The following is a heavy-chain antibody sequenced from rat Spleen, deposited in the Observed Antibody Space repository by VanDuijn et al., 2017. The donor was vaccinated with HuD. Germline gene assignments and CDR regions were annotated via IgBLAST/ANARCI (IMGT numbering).Heavy chain of an antibody. J-gene: IGHJ2*01. Sequence: EVQLVESGGGLVQPGRSLKLSCAASGFTFNNYGMAWVRQIPTKGLEWVASISTGGGNTYYRDSVKGRFTISRDNTKNTQYLQVDSLRSEDTATYYCARRAYYGYYDGFYHVDYWGQGVMVTVSS. V-gene: IGHV5S14*01. CDR1: GFTFNNYG. D-gene: IGHD1-12*03. CDR2: ISTGGGNT. CDR3: ARRAYYGYYDGFYHVDY.